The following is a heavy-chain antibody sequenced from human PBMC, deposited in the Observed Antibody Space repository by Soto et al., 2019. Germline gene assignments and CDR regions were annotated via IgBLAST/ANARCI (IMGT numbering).Heavy chain of an antibody. V-gene: IGHV4-39*01. J-gene: IGHJ4*02. CDR1: GGSITSSSYY. CDR2: IYYSGST. Sequence: SETLSLTCTVAGGSITSSSYYWGWIRQPPGKGLEWIGSIYYSGSTYYNPSLKSRVTISVDTSKNQFSLKLSSVTAADTAVYYCARHTPAISISDHWGQGTLVTVSS. D-gene: IGHD2-15*01. CDR3: ARHTPAISISDH.